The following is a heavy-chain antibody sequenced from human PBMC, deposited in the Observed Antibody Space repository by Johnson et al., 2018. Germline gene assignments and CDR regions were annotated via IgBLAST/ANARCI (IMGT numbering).Heavy chain of an antibody. Sequence: QLVQSGGGLVKPGGSLRLSCAASGFTVSSNYMSWVRQAPGKGLEWVAVLYSGGSTYYADSVKGRFTITRDNSKNTLYLQMNSRRAEDTAVYYCAYGGEDAFDIWGQGTMVTVSS. D-gene: IGHD4-23*01. CDR1: GFTVSSNY. CDR3: AYGGEDAFDI. CDR2: LYSGGST. J-gene: IGHJ3*02. V-gene: IGHV3-53*01.